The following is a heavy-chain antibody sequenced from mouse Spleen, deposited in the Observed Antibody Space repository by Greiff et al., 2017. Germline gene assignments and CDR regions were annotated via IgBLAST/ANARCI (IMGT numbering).Heavy chain of an antibody. CDR2: IWGGGST. Sequence: VKLMESGPGLVAPSQSLSITCTVSGFSLTSYGVDWVRQSPGKGLEWLGVIWGGGSTDYNSALKSRLSISKDNSKSQVFLKMNSLQTDDTAMYYCARFDYDGYWYFDVWGAGTTVTVSS. CDR1: GFSLTSYG. CDR3: ARFDYDGYWYFDV. J-gene: IGHJ1*01. V-gene: IGHV2-6*01. D-gene: IGHD2-4*01.